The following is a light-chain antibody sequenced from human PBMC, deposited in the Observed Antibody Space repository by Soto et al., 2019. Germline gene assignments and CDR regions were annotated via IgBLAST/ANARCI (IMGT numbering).Light chain of an antibody. CDR3: QQDNNWPRALT. V-gene: IGKV3-15*01. J-gene: IGKJ4*01. CDR2: GAS. Sequence: MRQSPATLSVSPGEGATLSCMSIQSVSSNLAWYQQKPGQAPRLLIYGASTRATGIPARFSGSGSGTEFTLTISSLQSEDFAVYYCQQDNNWPRALTFGGGTKVDIK. CDR1: QSVSSN.